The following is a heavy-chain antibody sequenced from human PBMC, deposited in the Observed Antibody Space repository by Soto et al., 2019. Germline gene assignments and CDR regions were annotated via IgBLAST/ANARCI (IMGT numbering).Heavy chain of an antibody. Sequence: ASVKVSCKASGYTFTSYGISWVRQAPGQGLEWMGWMNPGSGDTGYAQKFQGRVTMTRDISIATAYMELSSLRSEDTAIYYCARMASFGSLNWFDPWGQGTLVTVSS. CDR3: ARMASFGSLNWFDP. D-gene: IGHD5-18*01. CDR2: MNPGSGDT. V-gene: IGHV1-8*02. J-gene: IGHJ5*01. CDR1: GYTFTSYG.